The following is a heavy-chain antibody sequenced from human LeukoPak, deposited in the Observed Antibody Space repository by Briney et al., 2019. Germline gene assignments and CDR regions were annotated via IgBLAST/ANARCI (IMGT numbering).Heavy chain of an antibody. D-gene: IGHD3-22*01. CDR3: AKDPRRYYDSSGPFDY. CDR2: ISGSGGNT. J-gene: IGHJ4*02. CDR1: GFTFSSYA. Sequence: GGSLRLSCAASGFTFSSYAMSWVRQAPGKGLEWVSAISGSGGNTYYADSVKGRFTISRDNSKNTLYLQMNSLRAEDTAVYYCAKDPRRYYDSSGPFDYWGQGTLVTVSS. V-gene: IGHV3-23*01.